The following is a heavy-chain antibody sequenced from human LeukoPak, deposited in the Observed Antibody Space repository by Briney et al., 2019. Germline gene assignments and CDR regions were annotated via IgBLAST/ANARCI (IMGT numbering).Heavy chain of an antibody. CDR2: ISSSSSYI. J-gene: IGHJ6*03. Sequence: PGGSLRLSCAASGFTFSSYSMNWVRQAPGKGLEWVSSISSSSSYIYYADSVKGRFTISRDNAKNSLYLQMNSLRAEDTAVYYCAKDGHYYDSSGWGFGDYYYMDVWGKGTTVTVSS. D-gene: IGHD3-22*01. CDR3: AKDGHYYDSSGWGFGDYYYMDV. V-gene: IGHV3-21*01. CDR1: GFTFSSYS.